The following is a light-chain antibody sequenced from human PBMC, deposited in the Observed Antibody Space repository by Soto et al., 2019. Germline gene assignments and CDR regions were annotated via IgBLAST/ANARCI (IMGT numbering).Light chain of an antibody. V-gene: IGKV1-27*01. CDR2: DAS. Sequence: DIQMTQSPSSLSASVGDRVTIACRASQGISIYLAWYQQKPGKVPQLLIYDASTLQSGVPSRFSGSGSETDFTLTISGLQPEDVATYYCQKYNGAPLTFGGGTKVEIK. CDR1: QGISIY. J-gene: IGKJ4*01. CDR3: QKYNGAPLT.